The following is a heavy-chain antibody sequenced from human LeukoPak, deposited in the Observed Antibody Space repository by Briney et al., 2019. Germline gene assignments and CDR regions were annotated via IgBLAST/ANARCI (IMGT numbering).Heavy chain of an antibody. V-gene: IGHV3-9*01. D-gene: IGHD4-23*01. CDR3: EKFEGGTSGGGYFDY. CDR1: GFTFDDYA. CDR2: ISWNSGSI. J-gene: IGHJ4*02. Sequence: PGGSLRLSCAASGFTFDDYAMHWVRQAPGKGLEWVSGISWNSGSIGYADSVKGRFTISRDNAKNSLYLQMNSLRAEDTALYYCEKFEGGTSGGGYFDYWGQGPLVTVSS.